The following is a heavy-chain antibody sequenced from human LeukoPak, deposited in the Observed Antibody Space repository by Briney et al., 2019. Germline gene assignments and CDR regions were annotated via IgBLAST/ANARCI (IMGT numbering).Heavy chain of an antibody. CDR2: IYYSGST. CDR1: GGSVSSGSYY. Sequence: SGTLSLTCTVSGGSVSSGSYYWSWIRQPPGKGLEWIGYIYYSGSTNYNPSLKSRVTISVDTSKNQFSLRLSSVTAADTALYYCARQPLYDTSGYGQFDYWGQGTLVTVSS. V-gene: IGHV4-61*01. J-gene: IGHJ4*02. CDR3: ARQPLYDTSGYGQFDY. D-gene: IGHD3-22*01.